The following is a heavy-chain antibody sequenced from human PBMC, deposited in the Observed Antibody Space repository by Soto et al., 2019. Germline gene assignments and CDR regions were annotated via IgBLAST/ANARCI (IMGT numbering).Heavy chain of an antibody. CDR3: ARGYVGVVTPAYFDH. V-gene: IGHV3-9*01. CDR1: GFTFDDYA. CDR2: ISWNSGSI. D-gene: IGHD3-3*01. Sequence: PGGSLRLSCAASGFTFDDYAMHWVRQAPGKGLEWVSGISWNSGSIGYADSVKGRFTISRDNAKNSLYLQMNSLRAEDTALYYCARGYVGVVTPAYFDHWGQGTLVTVSS. J-gene: IGHJ4*02.